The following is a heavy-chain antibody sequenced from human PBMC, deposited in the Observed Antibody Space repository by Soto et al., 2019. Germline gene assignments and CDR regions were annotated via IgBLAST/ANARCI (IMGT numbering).Heavy chain of an antibody. D-gene: IGHD1-7*01. CDR1: GFTFSSYV. CDR2: ISYDGSNK. V-gene: IGHV3-30*18. CDR3: AKEGYNWNYGVFDY. J-gene: IGHJ4*02. Sequence: PGGSLRLSCAASGFTFSSYVMHWVRQSPGKGLEWVAVISYDGSNKYYADSVKGRFTISRDNSKNTLYLQMNSLRAEDTAVYYCAKEGYNWNYGVFDYWGQGTLVTVSS.